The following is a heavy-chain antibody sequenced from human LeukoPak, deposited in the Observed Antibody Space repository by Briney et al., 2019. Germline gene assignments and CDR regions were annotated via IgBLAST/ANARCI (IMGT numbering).Heavy chain of an antibody. CDR1: GFTFSSYG. J-gene: IGHJ4*02. CDR3: ARDPRGPTTYDSSARDSLDY. Sequence: PGGSLRLSCAASGFTFSSYGMSWVRQAPGKGLEWVSAISGSGGTTYYADSVKGRFTISRDNSRNTVYMQMSSLRTEDTAVYYCARDPRGPTTYDSSARDSLDYWGQGTLVTVSS. D-gene: IGHD3-22*01. V-gene: IGHV3-23*01. CDR2: ISGSGGTT.